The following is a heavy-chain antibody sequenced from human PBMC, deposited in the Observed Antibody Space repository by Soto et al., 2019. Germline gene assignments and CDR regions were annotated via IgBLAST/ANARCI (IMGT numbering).Heavy chain of an antibody. CDR1: GCNFTSYG. J-gene: IGHJ5*02. D-gene: IGHD1-26*01. CDR2: IRIYNGNT. V-gene: IGHV1-18*01. Sequence: QVHLVQSGPEVKKPGASVKVSCKASGCNFTSYGISWVRQAPGQGLEWMGWIRIYNGNTKYAQKFQGRVTMTTDTSTTTAYMELRSLRSDDTAVYYCARENKWELSHWFDPWGQGTQVTVSS. CDR3: ARENKWELSHWFDP.